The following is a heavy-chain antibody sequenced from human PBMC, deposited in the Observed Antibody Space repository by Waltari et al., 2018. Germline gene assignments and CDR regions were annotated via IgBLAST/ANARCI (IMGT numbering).Heavy chain of an antibody. V-gene: IGHV3-21*01. CDR1: GFPFRSYS. CDR2: ISSSSSYI. CDR3: ARDDDYRYYYYGMDV. D-gene: IGHD4-4*01. Sequence: EVQLVESGGGVVKPGGSLRLSCAASGFPFRSYSINWVPTATGKGLEWVSSISSSSSYIYYADSVKGRFTISRDNAKNSLYLQMNSLRAEDTAVFYCARDDDYRYYYYGMDVWGQGTTVTVSS. J-gene: IGHJ6*02.